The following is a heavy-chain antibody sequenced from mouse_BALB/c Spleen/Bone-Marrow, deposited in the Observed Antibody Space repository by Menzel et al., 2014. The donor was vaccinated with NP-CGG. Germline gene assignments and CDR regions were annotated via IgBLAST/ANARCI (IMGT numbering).Heavy chain of an antibody. J-gene: IGHJ4*01. D-gene: IGHD2-1*01. CDR3: ARPYGNYYLDY. CDR2: INPSTGYT. Sequence: QVQLQQSGAELAKPGASVKMSCKASGYTFTSYWMHWVKQRPGQGLEWIGYINPSTGYTEYSQKFKDKATLTADKSSSTAYMQLSSLTSEDSAVYYCARPYGNYYLDYWGQGTSVTVSS. V-gene: IGHV1-7*01. CDR1: GYTFTSYW.